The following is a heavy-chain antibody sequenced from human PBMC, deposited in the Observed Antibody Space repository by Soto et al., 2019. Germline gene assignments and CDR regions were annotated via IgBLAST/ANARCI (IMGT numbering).Heavy chain of an antibody. CDR2: ISGSGHIT. J-gene: IGHJ6*01. V-gene: IGHV3-23*01. CDR1: AFTLSDYA. Sequence: GGSLRLSCAASAFTLSDYAMTWVRQAPGRGLEWVSAISGSGHITYYADSVKGRFTITRDNSKNTLYLQINSLRAEDTAVYYCAKFFLRERVQDHYYALDVWGQGTKVSVSS. CDR3: AKFFLRERVQDHYYALDV. D-gene: IGHD6-13*01.